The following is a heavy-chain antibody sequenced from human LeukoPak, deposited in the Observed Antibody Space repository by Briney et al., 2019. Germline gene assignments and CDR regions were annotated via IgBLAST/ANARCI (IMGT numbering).Heavy chain of an antibody. D-gene: IGHD6-13*01. CDR1: GFTFGDYG. CDR2: IKQDGSEK. V-gene: IGHV3-7*04. J-gene: IGHJ3*02. Sequence: PGGSLRLSCTASGFTFGDYGMSWVRQAPGKGLEWVANIKQDGSEKYYVDSVKGRFTISRDNAKNSLYLQMNSLRAEDTAVYYCARDIEAPGIAFDIWGQGTMVTVSS. CDR3: ARDIEAPGIAFDI.